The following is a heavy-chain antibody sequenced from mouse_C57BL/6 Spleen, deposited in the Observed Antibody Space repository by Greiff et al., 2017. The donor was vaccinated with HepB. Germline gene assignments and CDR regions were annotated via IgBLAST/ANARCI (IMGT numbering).Heavy chain of an antibody. D-gene: IGHD2-4*01. CDR3: ARGDYERNYYAMDY. V-gene: IGHV1-18*01. Sequence: EVQLQQSGPELVKPGASVKIPCKASGYTFTDYNMDWVKQSHGKSLEWIGDINPNNGGTIYNQKFKGKATLTVDKSSSTAYMELRSLTSEDTAVYYCARGDYERNYYAMDYWGQGTSVTVSS. J-gene: IGHJ4*01. CDR1: GYTFTDYN. CDR2: INPNNGGT.